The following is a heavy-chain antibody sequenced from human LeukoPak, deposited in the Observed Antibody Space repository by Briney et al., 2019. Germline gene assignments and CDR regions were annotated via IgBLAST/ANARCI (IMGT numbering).Heavy chain of an antibody. D-gene: IGHD2-2*01. Sequence: SETLSLTCTVSGGSISSYYWSWIRQPPGKGLEWIGYIYYSGSTNYNPSLKSRVTISVDTSKNQFSLKLSSVTAADTAVYYCARAMEGCSSTSCYGGPHNWFDPWGQGNLVTVSS. CDR1: GGSISSYY. CDR3: ARAMEGCSSTSCYGGPHNWFDP. V-gene: IGHV4-59*01. CDR2: IYYSGST. J-gene: IGHJ5*02.